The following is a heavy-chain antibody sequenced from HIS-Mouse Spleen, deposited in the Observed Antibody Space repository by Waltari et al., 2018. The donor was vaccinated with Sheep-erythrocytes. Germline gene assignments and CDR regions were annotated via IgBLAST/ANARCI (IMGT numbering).Heavy chain of an antibody. CDR1: GFTLSSHA. D-gene: IGHD6-6*01. V-gene: IGHV3-30-3*01. CDR2: LTYGGSNK. J-gene: IGHJ4*02. Sequence: QVQLVESGGGVDQPGRYLRISCQASGFTLSSHAMDWVRQAPGNGLGWVAVLTYGGSNKYYADSVKVQFTISRDNSKRTLYLLMNSLKAEDTAVYYCARGLAVAARGYFDYWGQGTLVTVSS. CDR3: ARGLAVAARGYFDY.